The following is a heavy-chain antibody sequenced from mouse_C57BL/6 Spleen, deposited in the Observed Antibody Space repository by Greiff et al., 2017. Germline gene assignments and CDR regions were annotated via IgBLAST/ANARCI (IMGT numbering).Heavy chain of an antibody. V-gene: IGHV6-3*01. CDR2: IRLKSDNYAT. CDR3: TDHDFFDN. J-gene: IGHJ2*01. D-gene: IGHD2-4*01. Sequence: EVKLEESGRGLVLPGGSMQISCVASGFPFSNYCMNWVRQSTEKGLEWVAQIRLKSDNYATHSAESVKGRFTISRDDSKSSVYLQMNNLRADDTGICYYTDHDFFDNWGQGTTRTVSS. CDR1: GFPFSNYC.